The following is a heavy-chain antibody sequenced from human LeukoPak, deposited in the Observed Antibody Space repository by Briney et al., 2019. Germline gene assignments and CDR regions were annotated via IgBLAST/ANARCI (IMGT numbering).Heavy chain of an antibody. J-gene: IGHJ4*02. D-gene: IGHD3-9*01. CDR3: ATDYTTGYFPF. Sequence: GGSLRLSCSASGFTFSGHAMSWVRQAPGKGLEWVSTISSAGDVTYHADSVKGRFATFRDNSKNTLYLQMATLRVEDTAIYYCATDYTTGYFPFWGPGTLVTVSS. CDR2: ISSAGDVT. CDR1: GFTFSGHA. V-gene: IGHV3-23*01.